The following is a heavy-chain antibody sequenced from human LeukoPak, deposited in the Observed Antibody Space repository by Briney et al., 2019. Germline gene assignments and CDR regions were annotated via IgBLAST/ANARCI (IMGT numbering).Heavy chain of an antibody. J-gene: IGHJ3*02. CDR2: ITSGSSHI. CDR3: ARVIVATINAGAFDI. CDR1: GFTFSSYN. V-gene: IGHV3-21*04. Sequence: GGSLRLSCAASGFTFSSYNMNWVRQTPGQGLEWVSSITSGSSHIYYADSVKGRFTISRDNAKNSLYLQMNSLRAEDTALYYCARVIVATINAGAFDIWGQGTMVTVSS. D-gene: IGHD5-12*01.